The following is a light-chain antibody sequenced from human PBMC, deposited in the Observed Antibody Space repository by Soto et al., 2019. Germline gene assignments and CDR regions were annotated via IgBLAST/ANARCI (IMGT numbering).Light chain of an antibody. Sequence: DIQLTQSPSFLSASVGDRVTITCRASQGISNYLAWYQQKPGKAPNLLIYVASTLQSGVPSRFSGSGSGTEFTLTISSLQPEGLATYYCQQLFSFPPTFGPGTRLEIK. CDR1: QGISNY. CDR3: QQLFSFPPT. J-gene: IGKJ5*01. V-gene: IGKV1-9*01. CDR2: VAS.